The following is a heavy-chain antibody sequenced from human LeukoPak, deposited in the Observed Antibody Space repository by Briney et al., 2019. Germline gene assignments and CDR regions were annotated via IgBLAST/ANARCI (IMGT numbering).Heavy chain of an antibody. D-gene: IGHD3-22*01. V-gene: IGHV3-33*01. CDR3: ARDWYYYDSSGYPPRD. J-gene: IGHJ4*02. CDR1: GFTFSSYG. CDR2: IWYDGSNK. Sequence: PGRSLRLPCAASGFTFSSYGMHWVRQAPGKGLEWVAVIWYDGSNKYYADSVKGRFTISRDNSKNTLYLQMNSLRAEDTAVYYCARDWYYYDSSGYPPRDWGQGTLVTVSS.